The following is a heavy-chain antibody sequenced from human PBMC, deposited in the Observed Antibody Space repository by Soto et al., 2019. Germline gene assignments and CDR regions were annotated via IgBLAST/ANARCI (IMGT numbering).Heavy chain of an antibody. Sequence: GGSLRLSCAASGFTFSSYAMSWVRQAPGKGLEWVSAISGSGGSTYYADSVKGRFTISRDNSKNTLYLQMNSLRAEDTAVYYCAKGLASSGYSYGFDYWGQGTLVTVSS. CDR2: ISGSGGST. CDR1: GFTFSSYA. CDR3: AKGLASSGYSYGFDY. J-gene: IGHJ4*02. D-gene: IGHD5-18*01. V-gene: IGHV3-23*01.